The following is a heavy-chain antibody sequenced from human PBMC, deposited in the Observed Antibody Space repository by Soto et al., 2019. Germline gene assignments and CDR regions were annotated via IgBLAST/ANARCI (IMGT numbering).Heavy chain of an antibody. CDR3: ARGSTIVRGAPSWFDP. Sequence: QVQLVQSGAEVKKPGSSVKVSCKASGGTFSRYTINWVRQAPGQGLEWMGRIIPIAAIANYTQKFQGRVTTTVDKSSSTAYMELSSLGSDDTAVYYCARGSTIVRGAPSWFDPWGQGTLVTVSS. CDR2: IIPIAAIA. CDR1: GGTFSRYT. D-gene: IGHD3-10*01. J-gene: IGHJ5*02. V-gene: IGHV1-69*02.